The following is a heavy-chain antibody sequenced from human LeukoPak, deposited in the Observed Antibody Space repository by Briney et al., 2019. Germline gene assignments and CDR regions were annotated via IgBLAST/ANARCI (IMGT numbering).Heavy chain of an antibody. CDR1: GDSITNYF. CDR2: IDGNGGT. J-gene: IGHJ5*02. V-gene: IGHV4-4*07. D-gene: IGHD3-10*01. CDR3: ARDQHGSGSYSAFVNWFDP. Sequence: SETLCLTCGVSGDSITNYFWSWIRQPARGGLEWIGRIDGNGGTNYNPSLWGRVTMSADTSKKQFSLRVTSVTAADTAVYYCARDQHGSGSYSAFVNWFDPRGRGTLVTVSS.